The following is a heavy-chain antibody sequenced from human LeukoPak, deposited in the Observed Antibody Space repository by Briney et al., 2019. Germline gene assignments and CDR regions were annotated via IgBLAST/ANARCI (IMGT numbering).Heavy chain of an antibody. V-gene: IGHV4-30-4*08. J-gene: IGHJ4*02. CDR2: IYYSGST. CDR3: ARAYLVAALDY. D-gene: IGHD2-15*01. Sequence: KTSETLSLTCTFSGGSISSGDYYWSWIRQPPGKGLEWIGYIYYSGSTYYNPSLKSRVTISVDTSKNQFSLKLSSVTAADTAVYYCARAYLVAALDYWGQGTLVTVSS. CDR1: GGSISSGDYY.